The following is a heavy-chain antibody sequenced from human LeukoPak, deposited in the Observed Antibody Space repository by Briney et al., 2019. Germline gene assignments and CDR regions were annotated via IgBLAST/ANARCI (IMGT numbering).Heavy chain of an antibody. CDR1: GFTFSSYG. D-gene: IGHD6-13*01. J-gene: IGHJ6*02. Sequence: PGGSLRLSCAASGFTFSSYGMHWVRQAPGEGLEWVAVIRYDGSNKYYADSVKGRFTISRDNSKNTLYLQMNSLRAEDTAVYYCARVPIAAAGTPLYYYYYGMDVWGQGTTVTVSS. CDR2: IRYDGSNK. V-gene: IGHV3-33*01. CDR3: ARVPIAAAGTPLYYYYYGMDV.